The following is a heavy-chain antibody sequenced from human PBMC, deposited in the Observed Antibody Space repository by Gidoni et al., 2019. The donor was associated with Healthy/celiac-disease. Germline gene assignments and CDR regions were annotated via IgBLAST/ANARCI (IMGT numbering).Heavy chain of an antibody. J-gene: IGHJ6*02. CDR1: GFTFSSYG. D-gene: IGHD2-2*01. CDR2: ISYDGSNK. CDR3: AKDLQYQLLALYYYYGMDV. V-gene: IGHV3-30*18. Sequence: QVQLVESGGGVVQPGRSLRLSCAASGFTFSSYGLHWVRQAPGKGLEWVAVISYDGSNKYYADSVKGRFTISRDNSKNTLYLQMNSLRAEDTAVYYCAKDLQYQLLALYYYYGMDVWGQGTTVTVSS.